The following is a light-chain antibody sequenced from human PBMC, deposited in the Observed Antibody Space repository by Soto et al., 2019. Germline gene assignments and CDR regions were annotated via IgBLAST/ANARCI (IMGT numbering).Light chain of an antibody. CDR2: GAS. J-gene: IGKJ2*01. Sequence: EIVLTQSPGTLSLSPGEGVTVSCRASQSVRNGALAWYQQKPGQAPRLLIFGASSRATDIPDRFSASGSGTHFTLTISRLEPEDFAVYYCHQYGDSAHTFGQGTKLDIK. CDR1: QSVRNGA. V-gene: IGKV3-20*01. CDR3: HQYGDSAHT.